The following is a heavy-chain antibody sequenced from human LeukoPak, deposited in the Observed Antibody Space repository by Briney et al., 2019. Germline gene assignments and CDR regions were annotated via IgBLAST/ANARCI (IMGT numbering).Heavy chain of an antibody. CDR1: GYSFTSYW. D-gene: IGHD3-10*01. Sequence: GESLKISCKGSGYSFTSYWISWVRQMPGKGLEWMGRIYPSDSYTNYSPSFQGHVTISADKSISTAYLQWSSLKASDTAMYYCARNRKVLWFGELYRGYNWFDPWGQGTLVTVSS. V-gene: IGHV5-10-1*01. CDR3: ARNRKVLWFGELYRGYNWFDP. J-gene: IGHJ5*02. CDR2: IYPSDSYT.